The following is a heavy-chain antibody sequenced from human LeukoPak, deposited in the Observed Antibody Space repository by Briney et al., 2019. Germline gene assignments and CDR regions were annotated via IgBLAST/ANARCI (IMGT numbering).Heavy chain of an antibody. D-gene: IGHD1-26*01. Sequence: GGSLRLSCAASGFAFSSYGMHWVRQAPGKGLEWVALIYYDGSNKNYADSVKGRFTISRDNSKNTLYLEMNSLRAEDTAVYYCAREVGYFDYWGQGTLVTVSS. CDR1: GFAFSSYG. CDR3: AREVGYFDY. J-gene: IGHJ4*02. V-gene: IGHV3-33*01. CDR2: IYYDGSNK.